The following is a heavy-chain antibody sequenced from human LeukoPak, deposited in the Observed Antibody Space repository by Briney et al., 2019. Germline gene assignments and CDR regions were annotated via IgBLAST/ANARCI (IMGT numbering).Heavy chain of an antibody. D-gene: IGHD5-24*01. Sequence: ASVKVSCKASGYTFTSYYMHWVRQPPGQGHEWMGIINPSGGSTSYAQKFQGRVTMTRDMSTSTVYMELSSLRSEDTAVYYCAREAEMATIERYYYYMDVWGKGTTVTVSS. CDR2: INPSGGST. CDR1: GYTFTSYY. J-gene: IGHJ6*03. V-gene: IGHV1-46*01. CDR3: AREAEMATIERYYYYMDV.